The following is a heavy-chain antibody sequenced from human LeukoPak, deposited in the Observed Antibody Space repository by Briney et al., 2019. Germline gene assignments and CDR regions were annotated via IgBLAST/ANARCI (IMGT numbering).Heavy chain of an antibody. CDR2: IYPRDSDT. CDR1: GYIFTSYW. V-gene: IGHV5-51*01. D-gene: IGHD6-19*01. J-gene: IGHJ1*01. CDR3: VRLGFSSGWRGFFQH. Sequence: GESLKISCKGSGYIFTSYWIGWVRQMPGKGLEWMGTIYPRDSDTRYSPSFQGQVTISVDKSISTAYLQWSSLRASDAAMYYCVRLGFSSGWRGFFQHWGQGTVVTVSS.